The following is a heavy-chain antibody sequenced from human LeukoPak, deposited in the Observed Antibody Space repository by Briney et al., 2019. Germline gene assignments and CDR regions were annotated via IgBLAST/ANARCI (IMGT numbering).Heavy chain of an antibody. CDR3: ARDPENYGPGSYAH. CDR2: ISWNSDFL. CDR1: GFTFDDSA. V-gene: IGHV3-9*01. D-gene: IGHD3-10*01. J-gene: IGHJ4*02. Sequence: PGGSLRLSCAASGFTFDDSAMHWVRQRPGEGLEWVSGISWNSDFLGYLDSVKGRFTISRDNAKKSLFLQMNSLRAEDTAVYYCARDPENYGPGSYAHWGQGTLVTVSS.